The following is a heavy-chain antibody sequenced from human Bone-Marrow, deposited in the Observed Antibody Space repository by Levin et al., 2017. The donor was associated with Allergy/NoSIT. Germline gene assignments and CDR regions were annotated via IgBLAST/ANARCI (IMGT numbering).Heavy chain of an antibody. CDR2: LSAAGGST. D-gene: IGHD4-17*01. J-gene: IGHJ3*01. CDR1: GFTFSNYA. V-gene: IGHV3-23*01. CDR3: AKDKTVTPVDAFDL. Sequence: GALRLSCAASGFTFSNYAMSWVRQAPGKGMEWVAGLSAAGGSTYYAESAKGRFTISRDNSENILYLQMNTLRAEDTAIYFCAKDKTVTPVDAFDLWGQGTMVTVSS.